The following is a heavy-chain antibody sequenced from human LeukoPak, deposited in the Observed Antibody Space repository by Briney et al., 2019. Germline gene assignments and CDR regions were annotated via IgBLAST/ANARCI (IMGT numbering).Heavy chain of an antibody. CDR1: GFTVSSNY. J-gene: IGHJ6*02. CDR2: IYSGGST. Sequence: GGSLRLSCAASGFTVSSNYMSWVSQAPGKGLEWVSVIYSGGSTYYADSVKGRFTISRDNSRNTLYLQMNSLSAEDTAVYYCARLQDYYDSSGYYYGGMDVWGQGTTVTVSS. CDR3: ARLQDYYDSSGYYYGGMDV. V-gene: IGHV3-53*01. D-gene: IGHD3-22*01.